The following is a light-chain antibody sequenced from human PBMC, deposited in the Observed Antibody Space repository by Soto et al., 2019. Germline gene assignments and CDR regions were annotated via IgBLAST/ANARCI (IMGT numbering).Light chain of an antibody. CDR1: QTAASN. J-gene: IGKJ2*01. CDR3: QQYHNWPPQYT. V-gene: IGKV3-15*01. CDR2: GAS. Sequence: EIVMTQSPASLSVSPGDGATLSCRASQTAASNLAWYQQKPGQGPRLLIHGASTRAAGVPARFSGSGSGTDFTRAISCRQCEDFAVYYCQQYHNWPPQYTFGQGTKLQIK.